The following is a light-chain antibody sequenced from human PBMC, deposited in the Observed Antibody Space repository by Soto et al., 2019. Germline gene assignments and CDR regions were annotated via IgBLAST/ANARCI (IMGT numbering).Light chain of an antibody. CDR1: QSISSW. Sequence: DIHVIQSPSTLSASVGYRFTITCRASQSISSWLEWYQQKPGKAPKLLIYKASSLESGVPSRFRGSGSGTEFTLTISSLQPDDFETYYCQQYNSYSWTFGQGTKVDIK. V-gene: IGKV1-5*03. J-gene: IGKJ1*01. CDR3: QQYNSYSWT. CDR2: KAS.